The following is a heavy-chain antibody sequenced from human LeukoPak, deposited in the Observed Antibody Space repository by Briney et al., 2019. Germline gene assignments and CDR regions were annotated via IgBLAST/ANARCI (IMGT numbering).Heavy chain of an antibody. D-gene: IGHD2/OR15-2a*01. CDR2: IRSKTYGGTT. CDR1: GFTFGEYT. CDR3: TTGALRIHPLDFDY. V-gene: IGHV3-49*04. Sequence: GWALRLSCTACGFTFGEYTMSWGLHAAGKGLEGGGVIRSKTYGGTTEYAASVKGRFTISRDDSKSIAYVQLNSLNIEDTAVYYGTTGALRIHPLDFDYWGQGTLVTVSS. J-gene: IGHJ4*02.